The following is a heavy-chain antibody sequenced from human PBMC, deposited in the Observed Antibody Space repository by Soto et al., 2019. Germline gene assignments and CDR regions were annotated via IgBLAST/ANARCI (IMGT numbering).Heavy chain of an antibody. D-gene: IGHD6-6*01. CDR3: ARQSIAARPSSFDY. V-gene: IGHV4-39*01. J-gene: IGHJ4*02. CDR1: GGSISSSSYY. Sequence: QLQLQESGPGLVKPSETLSLTCTVSGGSISSSSYYWGWIRQPPGKGLEWIGSIYYSGSTYYNPPLKSRVTISVDTSKNQFSMKRSSVTAADTAVYYCARQSIAARPSSFDYWGQGTLVTVSS. CDR2: IYYSGST.